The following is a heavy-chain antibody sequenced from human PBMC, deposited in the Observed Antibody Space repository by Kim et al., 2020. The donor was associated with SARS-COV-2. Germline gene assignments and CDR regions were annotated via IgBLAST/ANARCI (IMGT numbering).Heavy chain of an antibody. CDR3: ARDWDNWNYLDY. D-gene: IGHD1-20*01. V-gene: IGHV3-7*01. CDR2: K. J-gene: IGHJ4*02. Sequence: KNVGESGKGRYTIPRDTAKNSLYLQMNSLRAEDTAVYYCARDWDNWNYLDYWGQGTLVTFSS.